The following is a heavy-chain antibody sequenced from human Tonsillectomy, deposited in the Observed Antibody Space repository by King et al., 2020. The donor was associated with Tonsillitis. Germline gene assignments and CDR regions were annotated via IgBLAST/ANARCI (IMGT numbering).Heavy chain of an antibody. CDR2: ISSSSSYI. CDR3: ARDGAVLRYFDWHTDYYYYGMDV. V-gene: IGHV3-21*01. J-gene: IGHJ6*02. CDR1: GFTFSSYS. Sequence: VQLVESGGGLVKPGGSLRLSCAASGFTFSSYSMNWVRQAPGKGLEWVSSISSSSSYIYYADSVKGRFTISRDNAKNSLYLQMNSLRAEDTAVYYCARDGAVLRYFDWHTDYYYYGMDVWGQGTTVTVSS. D-gene: IGHD3-9*01.